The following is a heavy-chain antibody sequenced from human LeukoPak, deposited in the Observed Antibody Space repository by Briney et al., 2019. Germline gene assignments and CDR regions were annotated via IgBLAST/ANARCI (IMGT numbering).Heavy chain of an antibody. CDR3: VRGRDGYNHFDS. CDR2: FLPIFGTT. V-gene: IGHV1-69*05. J-gene: IGHJ4*02. Sequence: SVKVSCKASGGAFRRLDLSWVRQAPGRGLEWMGGFLPIFGTTNYAHKFQGRVTITTDEATSTAYMDLTSLKSDDTAVYCCVRGRDGYNHFDSWGQGTQVTVSS. D-gene: IGHD5-24*01. CDR1: GGAFRRLD.